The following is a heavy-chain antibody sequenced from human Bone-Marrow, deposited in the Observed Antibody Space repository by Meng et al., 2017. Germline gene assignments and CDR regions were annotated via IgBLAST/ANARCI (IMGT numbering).Heavy chain of an antibody. V-gene: IGHV4-34*01. D-gene: IGHD4-11*01. CDR3: ARGPTTMAHDFDY. J-gene: IGHJ4*02. Sequence: QVQLLHGGAGPLKPSETLSLTCVVSGGSFSDYYWSWIRQPPGKGLEWIGEINHSGSTNYNPSLESRATISVDTSQNNLSLKLSSVTAADSAVYYCARGPTTMAHDFDYWGQGTLVTVSS. CDR2: INHSGST. CDR1: GGSFSDYY.